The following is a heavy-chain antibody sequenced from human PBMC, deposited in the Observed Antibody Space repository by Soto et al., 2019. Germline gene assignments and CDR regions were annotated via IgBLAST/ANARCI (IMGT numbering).Heavy chain of an antibody. CDR3: ARRITMVRGENGIDV. V-gene: IGHV4-39*01. D-gene: IGHD3-10*01. CDR1: GGSISSSSYY. Sequence: QLQLQESGPGLVKPSETLSLTCTVSGGSISSSSYYWGWIRQPPGKGLEWIGSIYYSGSTYYNPSLKSRVTISVDTSKNQFSLKLSSVTAADTAVYYCARRITMVRGENGIDVWGQGTTVTVSS. CDR2: IYYSGST. J-gene: IGHJ6*02.